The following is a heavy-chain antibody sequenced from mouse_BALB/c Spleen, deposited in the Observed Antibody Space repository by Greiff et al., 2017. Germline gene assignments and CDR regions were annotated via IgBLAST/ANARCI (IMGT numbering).Heavy chain of an antibody. CDR2: ISSGGST. CDR1: GFTFSSYA. CDR3: ARVEDDGYYEGFAY. J-gene: IGHJ3*01. V-gene: IGHV5-6-5*01. D-gene: IGHD2-3*01. Sequence: DVKLVESGGGLVKPGGSLKLSCAASGFTFSSYAMSWVRQTPEKRLEWVASISSGGSTYYPDSVKGRFTISRDNARNILYLQMSSLRSEDTAMYYCARVEDDGYYEGFAYWGQGTLVTVSA.